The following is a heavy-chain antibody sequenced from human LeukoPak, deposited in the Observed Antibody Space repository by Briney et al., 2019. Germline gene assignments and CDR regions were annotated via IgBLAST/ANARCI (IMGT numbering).Heavy chain of an antibody. CDR1: GLTVSSNY. CDR2: IYSGGST. D-gene: IGHD4-17*01. CDR3: ARDGAHDYGDYDFDY. J-gene: IGHJ4*02. Sequence: GGSLRLSCAASGLTVSSNYMSWVRQAPGKGLEWVSVIYSGGSTYYADSVKGRFTISRDNSKNTLYLQMNSLRAEDTAVYYCARDGAHDYGDYDFDYWGQGTLVTVSS. V-gene: IGHV3-66*02.